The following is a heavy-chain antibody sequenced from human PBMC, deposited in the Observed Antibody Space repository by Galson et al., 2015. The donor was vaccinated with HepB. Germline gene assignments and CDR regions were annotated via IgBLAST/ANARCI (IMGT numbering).Heavy chain of an antibody. J-gene: IGHJ6*02. CDR3: ARDQYAQPVGRIAVAGTYGMDV. D-gene: IGHD6-19*01. V-gene: IGHV3-53*04. Sequence: SLRLSCAASGFTVSSNYMSWVRQAPGKGLEWVSVIYSGGSTYYADSVRGRFTISRHNSKNTLYLQMNSLRAEDTAVYYCARDQYAQPVGRIAVAGTYGMDVWGQGTTVTVSS. CDR1: GFTVSSNY. CDR2: IYSGGST.